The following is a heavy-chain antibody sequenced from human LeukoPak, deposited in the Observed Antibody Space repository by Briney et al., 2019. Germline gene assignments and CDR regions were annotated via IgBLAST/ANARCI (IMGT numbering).Heavy chain of an antibody. D-gene: IGHD6-6*01. Sequence: SETLSLTCAVCGGSFSGYYWSWIRQPPGKGLEWIGEINHSGSTNYNPSLKSRVTISVDTSKNQFSLKLSSVTAADTAVYYCARGRDVEYSSSSVFDYWGQGTLVTVSS. CDR3: ARGRDVEYSSSSVFDY. V-gene: IGHV4-34*01. J-gene: IGHJ4*02. CDR2: INHSGST. CDR1: GGSFSGYY.